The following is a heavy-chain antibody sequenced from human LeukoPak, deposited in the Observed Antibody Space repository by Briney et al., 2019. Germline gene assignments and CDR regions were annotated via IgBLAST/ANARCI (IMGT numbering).Heavy chain of an antibody. CDR3: ARSIRYFDLLFDY. Sequence: SETLSLTCTVSGGSISSYYWSWIRQPPGKGLEWIGYIYYSGSTNYNPSLKSRVTTSVDTSKNQFSLKLSSVTAADTAVYYCARSIRYFDLLFDYWGQGTLVTVSS. J-gene: IGHJ4*02. CDR1: GGSISSYY. D-gene: IGHD3-9*01. CDR2: IYYSGST. V-gene: IGHV4-59*08.